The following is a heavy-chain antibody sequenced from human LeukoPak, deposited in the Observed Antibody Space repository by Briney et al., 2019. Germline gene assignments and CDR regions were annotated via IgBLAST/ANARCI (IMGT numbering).Heavy chain of an antibody. D-gene: IGHD3-22*01. V-gene: IGHV4-31*03. Sequence: PSETLSLTCTVSGGSISSGGYYWSWIRQHPGTGLEWIGYIYYSGSTYYNPSLKSRVTISVDTSKNQFSLKLSSVTAADTAVYYCARDPYDDSSAFDIWGQGTMVTVSS. CDR3: ARDPYDDSSAFDI. CDR1: GGSISSGGYY. J-gene: IGHJ3*02. CDR2: IYYSGST.